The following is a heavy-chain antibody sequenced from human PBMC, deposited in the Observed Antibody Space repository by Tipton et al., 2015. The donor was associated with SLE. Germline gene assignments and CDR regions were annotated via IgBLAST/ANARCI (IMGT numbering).Heavy chain of an antibody. V-gene: IGHV4-34*01. Sequence: GLVKPSETLSLTCAVSSGSLSGHYWSWIRQTPGKGLEWIGEINDSGRTNYNPSLRSQVTISVDTSKNQFSLNLTSVTAADTSVYYCTRLKETIRMSHFVWYFDLWGRGTLVAVSS. CDR3: TRLKETIRMSHFVWYFDL. CDR2: INDSGRT. D-gene: IGHD2/OR15-2a*01. CDR1: SGSLSGHY. J-gene: IGHJ2*01.